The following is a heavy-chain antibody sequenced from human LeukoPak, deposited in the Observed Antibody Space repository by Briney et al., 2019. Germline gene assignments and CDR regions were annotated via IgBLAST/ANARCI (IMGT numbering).Heavy chain of an antibody. J-gene: IGHJ4*02. CDR1: GYSISSGYY. V-gene: IGHV4-38-2*02. CDR3: ARVMTTVTTRRPYYFDY. D-gene: IGHD4-17*01. CDR2: IYHSGST. Sequence: SETLSLTCTVSGYSISSGYYWGWIRQPPGQGLEWIGSIYHSGSTYYNPSIKSRVTISVDTSKNQFSLKLSSVTAADTAVYYCARVMTTVTTRRPYYFDYWGQGTLVTVSS.